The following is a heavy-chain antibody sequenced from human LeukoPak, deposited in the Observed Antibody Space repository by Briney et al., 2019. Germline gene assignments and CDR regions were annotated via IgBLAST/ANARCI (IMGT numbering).Heavy chain of an antibody. Sequence: PGGSLRLSRAASGFTFSSYAMRWVRQAPGKGLEWVSAISGGGGSAYYADSVKDRFTISRDNSKNTLYLQMNSLRAEDTAVYHCAKTDIWSGYGMDVWGQGTTVTVSS. V-gene: IGHV3-23*01. J-gene: IGHJ6*02. CDR2: ISGGGGSA. D-gene: IGHD3-3*01. CDR1: GFTFSSYA. CDR3: AKTDIWSGYGMDV.